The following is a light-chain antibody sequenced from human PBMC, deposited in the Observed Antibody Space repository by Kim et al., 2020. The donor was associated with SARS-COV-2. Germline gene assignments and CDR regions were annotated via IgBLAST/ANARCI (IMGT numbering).Light chain of an antibody. CDR2: DPS. CDR1: QSVNNNY. CDR3: QQYGSSPLT. J-gene: IGKJ4*01. V-gene: IGKV3-20*01. Sequence: ERATPPCRASQSVNNNYLAWYQQKPGPAPRLLISDPSPRATGIPDRFSGGGSGTDFTLTISSLEPEDFAMYYCQQYGSSPLTFGGGTKVDIK.